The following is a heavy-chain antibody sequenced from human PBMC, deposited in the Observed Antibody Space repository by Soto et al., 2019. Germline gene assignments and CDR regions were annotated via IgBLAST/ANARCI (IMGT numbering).Heavy chain of an antibody. CDR1: GDTFRSHG. V-gene: IGHV1-69*01. CDR3: ARVGVMVSEYDYYYAMDV. J-gene: IGHJ6*02. Sequence: QVQLVQSGAEVKKPGSSVKVSCKASGDTFRSHGISWVRQAPGQGLEWMGGIIPILGTTNYAQKFQDRVTIIADESTSTVYMELGSVRPDDTAVYYCARVGVMVSEYDYYYAMDVWGQGTTVTVSS. D-gene: IGHD3-16*01. CDR2: IIPILGTT.